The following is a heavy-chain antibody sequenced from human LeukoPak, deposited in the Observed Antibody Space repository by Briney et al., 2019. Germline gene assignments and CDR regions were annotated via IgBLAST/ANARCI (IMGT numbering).Heavy chain of an antibody. CDR3: ARDSRSHYYDSSGYHDAFDI. CDR2: INPNIGGT. D-gene: IGHD3-22*01. V-gene: IGHV1-2*02. CDR1: GYTFTGYY. J-gene: IGHJ3*02. Sequence: ASLKVSCKASGYTFTGYYMHWVRQAPGQGLEWMGWINPNIGGTNYAQKFQGRVTMTRDTSLSTAYMELSRLRSDDTAVYYCARDSRSHYYDSSGYHDAFDIWGQGTMVTVSS.